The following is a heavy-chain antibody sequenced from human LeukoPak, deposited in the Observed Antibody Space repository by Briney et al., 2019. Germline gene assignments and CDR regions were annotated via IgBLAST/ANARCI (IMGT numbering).Heavy chain of an antibody. D-gene: IGHD2/OR15-2a*01. CDR3: ARSLRSPRYCNDDTCYFDY. CDR1: EFTFSNYA. CDR2: ISGSGDRT. V-gene: IGHV3-23*01. Sequence: PGGSLRLSCAASEFTFSNYAMNWVRQSPGKGLEWVSGISGSGDRTYIADSLKGRFTISRDNAKNTQYLQIDSLRVEDTAVYYCARSLRSPRYCNDDTCYFDYWGQGTLVTVSS. J-gene: IGHJ4*02.